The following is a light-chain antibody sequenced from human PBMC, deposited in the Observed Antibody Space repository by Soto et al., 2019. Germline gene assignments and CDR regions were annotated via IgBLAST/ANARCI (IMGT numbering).Light chain of an antibody. CDR3: QQYNNGTST. V-gene: IGKV3-20*01. CDR1: QRFXSSY. J-gene: IGKJ5*01. CDR2: GAS. Sequence: IVLTHSAGTLSLSPGERLTLPCRASQRFXSSYLAGYQQKSGQAPSLRXAGASSMETGGPDRLRGSGSATDFTLPISRLEPEDVAVYYCQQYNNGTSTFGQGTRLEIK.